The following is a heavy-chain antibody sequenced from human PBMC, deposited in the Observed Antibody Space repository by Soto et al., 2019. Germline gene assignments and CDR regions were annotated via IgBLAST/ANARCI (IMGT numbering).Heavy chain of an antibody. Sequence: SETLSLTCAVYGGSFSGYYWSWIRQPPGKGLEWIGEINHSGSTNYNPSLKSRVTISVDTSKNQFSLKLSSVTAADTAVYYCARGDSSSWYLYSYRGQGSLVTGSS. V-gene: IGHV4-34*01. CDR3: ARGDSSSWYLYSY. D-gene: IGHD6-13*01. J-gene: IGHJ4*02. CDR1: GGSFSGYY. CDR2: INHSGST.